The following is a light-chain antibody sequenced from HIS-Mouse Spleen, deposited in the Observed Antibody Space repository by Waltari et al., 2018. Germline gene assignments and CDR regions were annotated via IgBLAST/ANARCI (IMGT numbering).Light chain of an antibody. J-gene: IGLJ3*02. CDR1: SSNIGSNY. CDR3: AAWDDSLSGPV. V-gene: IGLV1-47*01. CDR2: RNN. Sequence: ELTQPPSASGTPGQRVTISCSGSSSNIGSNYVSWYQQLPGTAPKLLIYRNNQRPSGVPDRFSGSKSGTSASLAISGLRSEDEADYYCAAWDDSLSGPVFGGGTKLTVL.